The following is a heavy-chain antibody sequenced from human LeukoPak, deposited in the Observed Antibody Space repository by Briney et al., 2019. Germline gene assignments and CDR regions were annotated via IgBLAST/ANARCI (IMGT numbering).Heavy chain of an antibody. D-gene: IGHD3-10*01. V-gene: IGHV3-48*03. J-gene: IGHJ4*02. CDR1: GFTFSSYE. CDR3: ARVINGSFDY. CDR2: ISSSGSTI. Sequence: GGSLRLSCAASGFTFSSYEMNWVRQAPGKGLEWVSYISSSGSTIYYADSVKGRFTISRDNAKNSLYLQMNSLRAEDTAVYYCARVINGSFDYWGQGTLVTVSS.